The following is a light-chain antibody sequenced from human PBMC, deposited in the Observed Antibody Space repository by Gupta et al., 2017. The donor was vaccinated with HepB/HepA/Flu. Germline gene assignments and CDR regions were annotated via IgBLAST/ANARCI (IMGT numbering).Light chain of an antibody. J-gene: IGKJ5*01. V-gene: IGKV4-1*01. Sequence: DIVMTQSPYSLAVSLGERATINCKSSQNVLYSNNKDFLAWYQQKPGHPPKLLISWASTRESGVPDRFSGSGSGTDFTLTISSRQAEDVAVYYCQHEHNTPFTFGQGTLMDIK. CDR3: QHEHNTPFT. CDR1: QNVLYSNNKDF. CDR2: WAS.